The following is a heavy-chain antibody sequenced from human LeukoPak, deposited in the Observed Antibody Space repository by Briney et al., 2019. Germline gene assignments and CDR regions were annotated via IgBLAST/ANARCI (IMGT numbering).Heavy chain of an antibody. V-gene: IGHV4-34*01. CDR2: ITHSGST. CDR1: GGSFSVYY. D-gene: IGHD3-10*01. CDR3: ARVYGSGSYNWFDP. Sequence: SETLSLTCAVYGGSFSVYYWSWIRQPPGKGLEWIGEITHSGSTNYTPSLKSRLTISVDTSKNQFSLKLSSVTAADTAVYYCARVYGSGSYNWFDPWGQGVLVTVSS. J-gene: IGHJ5*02.